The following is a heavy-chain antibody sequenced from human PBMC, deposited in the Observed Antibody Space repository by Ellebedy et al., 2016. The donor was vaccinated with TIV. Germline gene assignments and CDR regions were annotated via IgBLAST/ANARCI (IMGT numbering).Heavy chain of an antibody. CDR1: GFTFTSFG. CDR3: ARVGWGYSGGEEY. V-gene: IGHV1-18*01. J-gene: IGHJ4*02. Sequence: ASVKVSCKASGFTFTSFGISWVRQAPGHGLEWMGWISAYSGDTKYAQKLQGRVTMTTDTSTATASMELRSLRSDDTAVYYCARVGWGYSGGEEYWGQGALVIVSS. CDR2: ISAYSGDT. D-gene: IGHD5-12*01.